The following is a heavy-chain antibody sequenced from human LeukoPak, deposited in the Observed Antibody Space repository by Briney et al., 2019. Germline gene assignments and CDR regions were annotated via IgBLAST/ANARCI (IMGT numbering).Heavy chain of an antibody. CDR1: GGSIFVYY. Sequence: SETLSLTCTVSGGSIFVYYWSWIRQPPGKGLEWFGYVYYTGSTNYNPSLKSRVTISVDTSNNQFSLKLSSVTAADTAVYYCARLSGSSRSYFDYWGQGTLVTVSS. V-gene: IGHV4-59*01. J-gene: IGHJ4*02. D-gene: IGHD1-26*01. CDR2: VYYTGST. CDR3: ARLSGSSRSYFDY.